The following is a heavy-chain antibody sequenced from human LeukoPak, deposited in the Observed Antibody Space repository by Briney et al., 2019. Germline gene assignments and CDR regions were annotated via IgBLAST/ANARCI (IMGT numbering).Heavy chain of an antibody. J-gene: IGHJ5*02. CDR1: GYTFTTYW. CDR2: IYPGDSDT. CDR3: ARSGVPGAMTWFDP. V-gene: IGHV5-51*01. D-gene: IGHD2-2*01. Sequence: GESLMISCKGSGYTFTTYWIGWVRQMPGKGLEWMGIIYPGDSDTRYSPSFQGQVTISVDKSISTAYLQWRSLKASDTAMYYCARSGVPGAMTWFDPWGQGTLVTVSS.